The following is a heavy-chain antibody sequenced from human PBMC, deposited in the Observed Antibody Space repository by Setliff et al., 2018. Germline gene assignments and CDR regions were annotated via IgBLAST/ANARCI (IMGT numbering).Heavy chain of an antibody. V-gene: IGHV1-18*01. J-gene: IGHJ4*02. D-gene: IGHD3-16*01. CDR1: GYTFSNFG. CDR2: ISAYNGNT. Sequence: SVKVSCKASGYTFSNFGFSWVRQAPGQGLEWMGWISAYNGNTNYAQKFQDRLTVTADTSTKTTYMELRSLTSDDTAVYFCTRSRAPRVVLAADFDLWGQGTLVTVSS. CDR3: TRSRAPRVVLAADFDL.